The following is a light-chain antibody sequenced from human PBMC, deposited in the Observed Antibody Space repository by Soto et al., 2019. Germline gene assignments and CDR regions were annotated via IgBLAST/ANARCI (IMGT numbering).Light chain of an antibody. V-gene: IGKV1-5*01. CDR1: QSISSW. CDR2: DAS. CDR3: QHFNDYSGT. Sequence: DIQMTQSPSSLSASVGDRVTITCRASQSISSWLAWYQQKPGKAPKLLIYDASSLESGVPSRFSGSGSGTEFTLTISSLQPDDFATYYCQHFNDYSGTFGQGTKVDI. J-gene: IGKJ1*01.